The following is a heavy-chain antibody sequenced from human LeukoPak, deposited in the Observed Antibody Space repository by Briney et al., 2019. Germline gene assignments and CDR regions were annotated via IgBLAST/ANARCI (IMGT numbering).Heavy chain of an antibody. J-gene: IGHJ4*02. CDR3: AAGGTLDY. D-gene: IGHD1-1*01. CDR2: IVVGSGNT. CDR1: GFTFTSSV. V-gene: IGHV1-58*02. Sequence: SVKVSCKASGFTFTSSVMQWVRQARGQRLEWIGWIVVGSGNTNYAQKFQERVTITSDMSTSTAYMELSSLRSEDTAVYYCAAGGTLDYWGQGTLVTVSS.